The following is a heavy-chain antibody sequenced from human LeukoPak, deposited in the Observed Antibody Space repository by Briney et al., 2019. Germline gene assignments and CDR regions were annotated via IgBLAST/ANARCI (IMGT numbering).Heavy chain of an antibody. CDR3: ARRPPSGSLDY. J-gene: IGHJ4*02. D-gene: IGHD1-26*01. Sequence: SGGSLRLSCAASGFTFSSYEMNWVRQAPGKGLERVSYISSSGSTIYYADSVKGRFTISRDNAKNSLYLQMNSLRAEDTALYYCARRPPSGSLDYWGQGTLVTVSS. CDR1: GFTFSSYE. V-gene: IGHV3-48*03. CDR2: ISSSGSTI.